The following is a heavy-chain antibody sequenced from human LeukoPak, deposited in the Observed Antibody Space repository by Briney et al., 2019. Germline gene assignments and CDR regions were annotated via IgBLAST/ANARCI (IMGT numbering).Heavy chain of an antibody. CDR1: GDSISSGNYY. J-gene: IGHJ4*02. V-gene: IGHV4-61*02. CDR3: ARGGGAYYYDSSGYSFDY. CDR2: FWPGGGP. D-gene: IGHD3-22*01. Sequence: SQTLSLTCTVSGDSISSGNYYWNWIRQPAGKGLEWIGRFWPGGGPSYKPSLKSRVTISVDRSKNQFSLKLSSVTAADTAVYYCARGGGAYYYDSSGYSFDYWGQGTLVTVSS.